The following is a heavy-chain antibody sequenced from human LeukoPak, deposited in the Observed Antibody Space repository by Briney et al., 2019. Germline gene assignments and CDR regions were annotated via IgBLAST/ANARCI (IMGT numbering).Heavy chain of an antibody. CDR1: GFTFDDYA. J-gene: IGHJ4*02. V-gene: IGHV3-9*01. Sequence: GGSLRLSCAASGFTFDDYAMHWVRQAPGKGLEWVSGISWNSGSIGYADSVKGRFTISRDNAKNSLYLQMNSLRAEDTALYYCAKDTGYYYDSSNYWVWGQGTLVTASS. CDR2: ISWNSGSI. D-gene: IGHD3-22*01. CDR3: AKDTGYYYDSSNYWV.